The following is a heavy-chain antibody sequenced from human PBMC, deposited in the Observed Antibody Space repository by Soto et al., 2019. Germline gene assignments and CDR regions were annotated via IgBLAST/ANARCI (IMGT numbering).Heavy chain of an antibody. CDR3: AKDRRGSIVATANDY. V-gene: IGHV3-23*01. D-gene: IGHD5-12*01. CDR1: GFTFSSYA. J-gene: IGHJ4*02. CDR2: ISGSGGST. Sequence: PGGSLRLSCAASGFTFSSYAMSWVRQAPGKGLEWVSAISGSGGSTYYADSVKGRFTISRDNSKNTLYPQMNSLRAEDTAVYYCAKDRRGSIVATANDYWGQGTLVTVSS.